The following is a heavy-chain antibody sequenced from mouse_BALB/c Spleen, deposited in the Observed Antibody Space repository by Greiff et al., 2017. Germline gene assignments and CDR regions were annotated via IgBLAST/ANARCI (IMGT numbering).Heavy chain of an antibody. V-gene: IGHV5-4*02. D-gene: IGHD4-1*02. CDR1: GFTFSDYY. CDR3: RSLNWAMDY. CDR2: ISDGGSYT. J-gene: IGHJ4*01. Sequence: EVKLVESGGGLVKPGGSLKLSCAASGFTFSDYYMYWVRQTPEKRLEWVATISDGGSYTYYPDSVKGRFTSSRDNAKNNLYLQMSSLKSEDTAMYYCRSLNWAMDYWGQGTTVTVSS.